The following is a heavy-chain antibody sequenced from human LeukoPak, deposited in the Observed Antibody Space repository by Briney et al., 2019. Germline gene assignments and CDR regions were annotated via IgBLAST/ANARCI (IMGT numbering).Heavy chain of an antibody. D-gene: IGHD4-17*01. J-gene: IGHJ4*02. Sequence: ASVKVSCKASGFTFTGYYVHWVRQAPGQGLEWMGWINLNSGGTSYAQKFQGRVTMTRDTSISTAYMELSSLRSDDTALYYCVRDQATVTTPYFDYWGQGTLVTVSS. CDR3: VRDQATVTTPYFDY. V-gene: IGHV1-2*02. CDR1: GFTFTGYY. CDR2: INLNSGGT.